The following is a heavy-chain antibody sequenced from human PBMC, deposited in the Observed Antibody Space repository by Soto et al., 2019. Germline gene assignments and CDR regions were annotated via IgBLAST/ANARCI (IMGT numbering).Heavy chain of an antibody. V-gene: IGHV4-38-2*01. CDR2: IYHSGST. Sequence: SETLSLTCAVSGYSISSGYYWGWIRQPPGKGLEWIGSIYHSGSTYYNPSLKSRVTISVDTSKNQFSLKRSSVTAADTAVYYCAIVAADLPPGVDAFDIWGQGTMVTVSS. CDR1: GYSISSGYY. D-gene: IGHD2-2*01. CDR3: AIVAADLPPGVDAFDI. J-gene: IGHJ3*02.